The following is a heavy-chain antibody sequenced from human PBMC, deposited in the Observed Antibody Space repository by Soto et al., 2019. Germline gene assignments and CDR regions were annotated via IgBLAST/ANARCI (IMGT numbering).Heavy chain of an antibody. V-gene: IGHV3-74*01. CDR1: GFTFRNYW. CDR2: VDRDGTNP. D-gene: IGHD2-15*01. J-gene: IGHJ6*02. Sequence: PGGSLRLSCAASGFTFRNYWMHWVRQVPGKGQVWVARVDRDGTNPAYADSVRGRFTTSRDNGRNTMYLQMNSLRAEDTAVYYCARDFRCIVSACLEGLDALDVWGQGTTVTVSS. CDR3: ARDFRCIVSACLEGLDALDV.